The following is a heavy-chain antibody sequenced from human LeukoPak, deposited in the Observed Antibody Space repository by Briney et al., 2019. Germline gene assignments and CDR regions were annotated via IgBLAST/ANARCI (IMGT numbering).Heavy chain of an antibody. CDR1: GYTFTSYD. V-gene: IGHV1-8*02. CDR2: MNPNSGNT. J-gene: IGHJ5*02. Sequence: ASVTVSCKASGYTFTSYDINWVRQATGQGLEWMGWMNPNSGNTGYAQRFQGGVTMTRNNSISTAYMELSSLRSEDTAVYYCARAQGSRNWFDPWGQGTLVTVSS. CDR3: ARAQGSRNWFDP.